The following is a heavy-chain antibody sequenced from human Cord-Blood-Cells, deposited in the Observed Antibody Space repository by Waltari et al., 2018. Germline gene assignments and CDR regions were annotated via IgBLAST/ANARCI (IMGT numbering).Heavy chain of an antibody. V-gene: IGHV4-4*07. CDR2: IYTSGGT. Sequence: QVQLQESGPGLATPSETLSLTCTVFGGSISRYSWSLIRQRAGKGLEWIGGIYTSGGTNYNPCLNRRVTMSVNTSKNQFSRKLSSVTAADTAVYYCARDRRVYYFDYWGQGTLVTVSS. D-gene: IGHD3-16*01. CDR1: GGSISRYS. CDR3: ARDRRVYYFDY. J-gene: IGHJ4*02.